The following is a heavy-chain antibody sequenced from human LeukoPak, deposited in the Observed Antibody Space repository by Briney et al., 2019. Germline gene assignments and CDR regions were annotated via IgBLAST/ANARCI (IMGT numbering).Heavy chain of an antibody. CDR3: ARAMAITKPYFDY. Sequence: SETLSLTCTVSGGSISSYYWSWIRQPPGKGLEWIGEIYHSGSTNYNPSLKSRVTISVDKSKNQFSLKLSSVTAADTAVYYCARAMAITKPYFDYWGQGTLVTVSS. CDR1: GGSISSYY. D-gene: IGHD5-24*01. V-gene: IGHV4-59*12. CDR2: IYHSGST. J-gene: IGHJ4*02.